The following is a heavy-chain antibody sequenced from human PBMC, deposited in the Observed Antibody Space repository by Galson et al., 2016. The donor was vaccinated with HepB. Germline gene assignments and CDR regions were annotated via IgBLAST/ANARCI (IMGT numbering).Heavy chain of an antibody. CDR1: GFTFKDYA. CDR3: ARNVEKTTVTIGDY. J-gene: IGHJ4*02. CDR2: ISFDGSDK. D-gene: IGHD4-17*01. Sequence: SLRLSCAASGFTFKDYALHWVRQAPGKGLEWVAIISFDGSDKFYAHSVKGRFTISRDNSKNTLYLQMNSLRAEDTAMYFCARNVEKTTVTIGDYWGQGTLVTVSS. V-gene: IGHV3-30-3*01.